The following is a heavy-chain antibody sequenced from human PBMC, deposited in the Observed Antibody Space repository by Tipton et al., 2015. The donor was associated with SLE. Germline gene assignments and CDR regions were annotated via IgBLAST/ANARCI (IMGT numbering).Heavy chain of an antibody. J-gene: IGHJ2*01. CDR1: GGSISSSSYY. Sequence: TLSLTCTVSGGSISSSSYYWGWIRQPPGKGLEWIGSIYYSGRTYYNPSLKSRVTISVDTSKNQFSLKLSSVTAADTAVYYCARGVMTEWYFDLWGRGTLVTVSS. D-gene: IGHD3-16*01. CDR3: ARGVMTEWYFDL. CDR2: IYYSGRT. V-gene: IGHV4-39*01.